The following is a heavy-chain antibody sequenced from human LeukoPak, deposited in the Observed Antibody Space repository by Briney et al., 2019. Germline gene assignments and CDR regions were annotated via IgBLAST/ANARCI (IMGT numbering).Heavy chain of an antibody. Sequence: GGSLRLSCAASGVTLSPYGMHWVRQAPGKGLEWVAVISYEGGTQHYTDSVKGRFIISRDNPRNTLYLQMNILRTEDTAVYYCAKEGTPQVSTWYDLWGQGTQVIVSS. CDR2: ISYEGGTQ. CDR1: GVTLSPYG. V-gene: IGHV3-30*18. CDR3: AKEGTPQVSTWYDL. D-gene: IGHD3-10*01. J-gene: IGHJ5*02.